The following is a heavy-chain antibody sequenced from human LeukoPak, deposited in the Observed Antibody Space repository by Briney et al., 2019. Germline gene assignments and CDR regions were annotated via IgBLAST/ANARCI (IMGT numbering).Heavy chain of an antibody. J-gene: IGHJ4*02. Sequence: ASVKVSCKASGYTFTSYYMHWVRQAPGQGLEWMGIINPSGGSTSYAQKFQGKVTMTRDTSTSTVYMELSSLRSEDTAVYYCVGGVAATFDYWGQGTLVTVSS. CDR2: INPSGGST. CDR1: GYTFTSYY. D-gene: IGHD2-15*01. V-gene: IGHV1-46*03. CDR3: VGGVAATFDY.